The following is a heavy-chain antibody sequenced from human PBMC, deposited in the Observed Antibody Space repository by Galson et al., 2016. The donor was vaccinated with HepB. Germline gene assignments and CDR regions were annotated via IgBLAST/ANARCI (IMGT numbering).Heavy chain of an antibody. V-gene: IGHV3-48*01. CDR3: ALKNGGSYFGLDY. CDR2: ISRTSRTI. J-gene: IGHJ4*02. D-gene: IGHD1-26*01. CDR1: GFTFSSYS. Sequence: SLRLSCAASGFTFSSYSMNWVRQAPGKGLEWVSYISRTSRTIYYADSVKGRFTISRDSAKNSLYLQTESLRGEDTALYYCALKNGGSYFGLDYWGQGTLVTVSS.